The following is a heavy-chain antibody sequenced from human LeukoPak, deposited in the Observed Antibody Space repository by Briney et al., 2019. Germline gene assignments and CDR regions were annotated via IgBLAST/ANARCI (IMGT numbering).Heavy chain of an antibody. CDR2: IYHSGST. V-gene: IGHV4-30-2*01. Sequence: SEALSLTCAVSGGSISSGGYSWSWIRQPPGKGLEWIGYIYHSGSTYYNPSLKSRVTISVDRSKNQFSLKLSSVTAADTAVFYCARVWGGSYFDYWGQGALVTVSS. CDR3: ARVWGGSYFDY. CDR1: GGSISSGGYS. D-gene: IGHD1-26*01. J-gene: IGHJ4*02.